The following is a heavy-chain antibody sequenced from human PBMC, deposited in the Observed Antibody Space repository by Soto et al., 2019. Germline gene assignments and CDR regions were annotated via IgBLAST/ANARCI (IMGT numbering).Heavy chain of an antibody. J-gene: IGHJ4*02. D-gene: IGHD3-16*01. CDR1: GFTFSDHY. Sequence: QTGGSLRLSCAASGFTFSDHYMDWVRQAPGKGLEWVGRTRDKTNSYTTEYAASVKGRFTISRDDSKSSLYLQMNSLKTEDTAVYYCARATVGTYYFDYWGQGTLVTVS. CDR2: TRDKTNSYTT. CDR3: ARATVGTYYFDY. V-gene: IGHV3-72*01.